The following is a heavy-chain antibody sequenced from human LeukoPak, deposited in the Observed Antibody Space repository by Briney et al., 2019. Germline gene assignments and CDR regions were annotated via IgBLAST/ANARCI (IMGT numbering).Heavy chain of an antibody. CDR1: GFTFSDYY. CDR2: ISSSGSTI. J-gene: IGHJ5*02. V-gene: IGHV3-11*01. Sequence: TGGSLRLSCAASGFTFSDYYMSWIRQAPGKGLEWVSYISSSGSTIYYADSVKGRFTISRDNAKNSLYLQMNSLRPEDSAVYYCARDRAGRRSSWVEFDPWGQGTLVTVSS. D-gene: IGHD3-10*01. CDR3: ARDRAGRRSSWVEFDP.